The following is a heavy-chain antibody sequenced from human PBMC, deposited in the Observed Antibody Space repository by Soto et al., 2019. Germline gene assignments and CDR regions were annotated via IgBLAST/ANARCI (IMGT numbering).Heavy chain of an antibody. CDR1: GYTFTSYG. J-gene: IGHJ2*01. D-gene: IGHD3-22*01. CDR3: ARNYYDSSGYKGDFDI. Sequence: GASVKVSCKASGYTFTSYGISWVRQAPGQGLEWMGWISAYNGNTNYAQKLQGRVTMTTDTSTSTAYMELRSLRADDTAVYYCARNYYDSSGYKGDFDIWGRGTLVTVSS. V-gene: IGHV1-18*04. CDR2: ISAYNGNT.